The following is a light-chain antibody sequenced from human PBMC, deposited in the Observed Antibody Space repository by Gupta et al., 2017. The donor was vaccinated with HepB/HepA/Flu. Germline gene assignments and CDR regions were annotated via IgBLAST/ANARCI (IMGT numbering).Light chain of an antibody. V-gene: IGLV1-44*01. CDR1: SSNIGSNT. CDR2: SNN. J-gene: IGLJ2*01. CDR3: AAWDDSLNGGV. Sequence: QSVLTQPPSASGTPGQRVTISCSGSSSNIGSNTVNWYQQLPGTAPKLLIYSNNQRPSGVPDRFSCSKSGTSASLAISGLQAEEEADYYGAAWDDSLNGGVFGGGTKLTVL.